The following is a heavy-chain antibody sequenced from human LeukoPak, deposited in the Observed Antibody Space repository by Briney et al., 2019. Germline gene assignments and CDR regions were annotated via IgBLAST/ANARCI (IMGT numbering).Heavy chain of an antibody. D-gene: IGHD1-26*01. V-gene: IGHV3-21*01. CDR3: ARGGVGRTTNFDY. Sequence: GGSLRLSCAASGFTFSNYNLNWVRQAPGKGLEWVSSISSSSSYIYYADSVKGRFTISRENAKNSLYLQMNSLRAGDTAVYYCARGGVGRTTNFDYWGQGTLVTVSS. J-gene: IGHJ4*02. CDR2: ISSSSSYI. CDR1: GFTFSNYN.